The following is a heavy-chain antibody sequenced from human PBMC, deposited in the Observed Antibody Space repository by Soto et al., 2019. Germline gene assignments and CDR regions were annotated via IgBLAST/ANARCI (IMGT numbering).Heavy chain of an antibody. CDR3: AKASQQWLVPQCAFDY. Sequence: GGSLRLSCAASGFTFSSYAMSWVRQAPGKGLEWVSAISGSGGSTYYADSVKGRFTISRDNSKNTLYLQMNSLRAEDTAVYYSAKASQQWLVPQCAFDYWGQGTLVTVSS. CDR1: GFTFSSYA. CDR2: ISGSGGST. V-gene: IGHV3-23*01. D-gene: IGHD6-19*01. J-gene: IGHJ4*02.